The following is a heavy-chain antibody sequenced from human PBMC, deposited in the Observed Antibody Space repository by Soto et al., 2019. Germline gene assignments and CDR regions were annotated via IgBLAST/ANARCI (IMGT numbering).Heavy chain of an antibody. V-gene: IGHV4-34*01. CDR3: ARVGGYYDFWSGYYNWWFDP. D-gene: IGHD3-3*01. CDR2: INHSGST. Sequence: LSLTCAVYGGSFSGYYWSWIRQPPGKGLEWIGEINHSGSTNYNPSLKSRVTISVDTSKNQFSLKLSSVTAADTAVYYCARVGGYYDFWSGYYNWWFDPWGQGTLVTVSS. J-gene: IGHJ5*02. CDR1: GGSFSGYY.